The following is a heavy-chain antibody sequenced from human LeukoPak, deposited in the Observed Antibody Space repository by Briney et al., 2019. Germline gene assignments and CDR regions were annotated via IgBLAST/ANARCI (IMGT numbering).Heavy chain of an antibody. D-gene: IGHD2-15*01. Sequence: SETLSLTCTVSGGSISSYYWSWIRQPPGKGLEWIGYIYYSGSTNYNPSLKSRVTISVDTSKNQFSLKLSSVTAADTAVYYCARAGGGSWGGHDAFDIWGQGAMVTVSS. CDR1: GGSISSYY. CDR3: ARAGGGSWGGHDAFDI. CDR2: IYYSGST. V-gene: IGHV4-59*01. J-gene: IGHJ3*02.